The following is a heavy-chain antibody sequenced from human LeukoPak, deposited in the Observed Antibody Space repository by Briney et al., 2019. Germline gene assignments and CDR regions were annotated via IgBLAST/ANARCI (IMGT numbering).Heavy chain of an antibody. J-gene: IGHJ4*02. Sequence: ASVKVSCKASGYIFTSYYMRWVRQAPGQGLEWMGIINPSGGNTSFAQKFQGRVTMTRDTSTNTVYMELSSLRSEDTAVYYCARGLKTGDFDYWGQGTLVTVSS. D-gene: IGHD3-10*01. V-gene: IGHV1-46*01. CDR3: ARGLKTGDFDY. CDR1: GYIFTSYY. CDR2: INPSGGNT.